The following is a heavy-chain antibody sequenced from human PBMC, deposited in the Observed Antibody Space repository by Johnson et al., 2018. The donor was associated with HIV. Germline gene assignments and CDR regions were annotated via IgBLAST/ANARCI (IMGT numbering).Heavy chain of an antibody. Sequence: QVQLVESGGGVVQPGRSLRLSCAASGFTFSSYAMHWVRQAPGKGLEWVAVISYDGSNDYCADSVKGRFTISRDNSKNTLYLQMNNLRPEDTALYYCAKEGSSSPWAFDIWGQGTMVTVSS. J-gene: IGHJ3*02. V-gene: IGHV3-30*04. CDR1: GFTFSSYA. D-gene: IGHD2-15*01. CDR3: AKEGSSSPWAFDI. CDR2: ISYDGSND.